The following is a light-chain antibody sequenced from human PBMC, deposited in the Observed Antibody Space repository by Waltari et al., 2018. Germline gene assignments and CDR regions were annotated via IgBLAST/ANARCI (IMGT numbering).Light chain of an antibody. CDR2: AAS. CDR3: QQSYPTPPWT. V-gene: IGKV1-39*01. CDR1: QRISNY. J-gene: IGKJ1*01. Sequence: DIQMTQSPSSLSASVGDRVTITCRASQRISNYLNWYQQKPGKAPRLLIYAASSLQSGVPSRFSGSRSGTDFTLTITSLQPEDFATYYCQQSYPTPPWTFGQGTKVDMK.